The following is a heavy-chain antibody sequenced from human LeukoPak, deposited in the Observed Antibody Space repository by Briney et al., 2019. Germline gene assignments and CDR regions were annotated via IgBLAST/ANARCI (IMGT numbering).Heavy chain of an antibody. CDR1: GYTLTELS. D-gene: IGHD3-3*01. CDR2: FDPEDGET. V-gene: IGHV1-24*01. Sequence: ASVKVSCKVSGYTLTELSMHWVRQAPGKGLEWMGGFDPEDGETIYAQKFQGRVTMTEDTSTDTAYMELSSLRSEDTAAYYCATLPQDYDFSNWFDPWGQGTLVTVSS. CDR3: ATLPQDYDFSNWFDP. J-gene: IGHJ5*02.